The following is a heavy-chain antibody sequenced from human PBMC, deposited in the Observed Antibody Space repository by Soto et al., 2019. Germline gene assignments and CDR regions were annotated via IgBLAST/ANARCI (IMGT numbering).Heavy chain of an antibody. D-gene: IGHD3-22*01. CDR3: ARVGNPYYYDSSGYFSDSFDY. CDR1: GGTFSSYA. J-gene: IGHJ4*02. CDR2: IIPIFGTA. V-gene: IGHV1-69*13. Sequence: SVKVSCKASGGTFSSYAISWVRQAPGQGLEWVGGIIPIFGTANYAQKFQGRVTITADESTSTAYMELSSLRSEDTAVYYCARVGNPYYYDSSGYFSDSFDYWGQGTLVTVSS.